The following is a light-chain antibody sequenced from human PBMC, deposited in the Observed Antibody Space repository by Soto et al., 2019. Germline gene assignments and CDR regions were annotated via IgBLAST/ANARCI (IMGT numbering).Light chain of an antibody. V-gene: IGKV3-20*01. J-gene: IGKJ2*01. Sequence: EIVLTQSPGTLSLSPGERATHSCRASQSVSSSYLAWYQQKPGQAPRLLIYGASSRATGIPDRFSGSGSGTDFTLTISKLEPEDFAVYYCQQYGSSPGYTFGQGTKLEIK. CDR1: QSVSSSY. CDR2: GAS. CDR3: QQYGSSPGYT.